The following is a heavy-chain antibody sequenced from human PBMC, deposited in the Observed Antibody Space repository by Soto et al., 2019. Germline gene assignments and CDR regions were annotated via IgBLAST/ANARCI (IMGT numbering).Heavy chain of an antibody. V-gene: IGHV3-33*01. CDR1: GFVFSSYG. D-gene: IGHD2-2*01. CDR2: IWYDGSQQ. J-gene: IGHJ4*01. Sequence: QTGGSLRLSCAASGFVFSSYGMHWVRQAPGKGLDWVAVIWYDGSQQHYANSVKGRFTISRDTSKNTLYLQMDSLRAEDTAVYYCARDFSPGHCSSVNRFAFIDYWGQRALVAVSS. CDR3: ARDFSPGHCSSVNRFAFIDY.